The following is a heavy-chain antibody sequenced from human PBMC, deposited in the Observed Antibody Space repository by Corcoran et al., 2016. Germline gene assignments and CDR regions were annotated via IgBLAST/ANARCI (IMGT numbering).Heavy chain of an antibody. CDR3: ARDGSGSSSWYSGRY. V-gene: IGHV1-46*01. Sequence: QVQLVQSGAEVKKPGASVKVSCKASGDTFTSYYMHWVRQAPGQGLEWMGIVIPSDGSTSYAQKFQGRVTMTWDTSTSTLDMELSSLGSEDTAVYYCARDGSGSSSWYSGRYWGQGTLVTVSS. CDR2: VIPSDGST. J-gene: IGHJ4*02. CDR1: GDTFTSYY. D-gene: IGHD6-13*01.